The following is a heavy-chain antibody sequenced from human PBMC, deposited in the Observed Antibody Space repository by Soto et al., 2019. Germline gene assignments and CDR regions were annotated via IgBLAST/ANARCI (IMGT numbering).Heavy chain of an antibody. CDR2: ISGSGGST. V-gene: IGHV3-23*01. J-gene: IGHJ6*02. D-gene: IGHD3-22*01. Sequence: PGGSLRLSCAASGFTFSSYAMSWVRQAPGKGLEWVSAISGSGGSTYYADSVKGRFTISRDNSKNTLYLQMNSLRAEDTAVYYCAKDDPEYYYDSSGYRYGMDVWGQGTTVTVSS. CDR3: AKDDPEYYYDSSGYRYGMDV. CDR1: GFTFSSYA.